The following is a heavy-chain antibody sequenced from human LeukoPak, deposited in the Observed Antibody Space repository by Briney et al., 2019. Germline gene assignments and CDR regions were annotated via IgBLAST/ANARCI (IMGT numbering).Heavy chain of an antibody. Sequence: GGSLRLSCATSGFIFNRNVMSWVRQAPGKGLEWVSAIIDDGSSTYYADSVKGRFSISRDNSKNTVYLQMNSLRAEDTAVYYCAKIPPYQLLPTGEEGHDAFDIWGQGTMVTVSS. J-gene: IGHJ3*02. CDR3: AKIPPYQLLPTGEEGHDAFDI. CDR1: GFIFNRNV. D-gene: IGHD2-2*01. V-gene: IGHV3-23*01. CDR2: IIDDGSST.